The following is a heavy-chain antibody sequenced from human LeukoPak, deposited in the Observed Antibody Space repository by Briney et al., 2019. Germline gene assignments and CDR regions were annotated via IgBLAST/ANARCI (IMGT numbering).Heavy chain of an antibody. CDR2: ISAYNGNT. Sequence: ASVKVSCKASGYTFTSYGISWVRQAPGQGLEWMGWISAYNGNTNYAQKLQGRVTMTTDASTSTAYMELRSLRSDDTAVYYCARDPHYYGSGSYYFYWGQGTLVTVSS. J-gene: IGHJ4*02. CDR3: ARDPHYYGSGSYYFY. V-gene: IGHV1-18*01. CDR1: GYTFTSYG. D-gene: IGHD3-10*01.